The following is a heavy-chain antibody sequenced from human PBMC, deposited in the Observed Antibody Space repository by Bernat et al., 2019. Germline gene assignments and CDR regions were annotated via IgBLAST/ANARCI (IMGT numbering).Heavy chain of an antibody. D-gene: IGHD1-26*01. Sequence: QVHLMESGGGVVQPGRSLRLSCAASGFTFSSYNMHWVRQAPGKGLEWVAIIWYDGSNKFYADSVKGRFTISRDNSKNTLYLQMNNLGAEDTAVYYCARDLVGGSFDYWGQGTLVTVFS. CDR2: IWYDGSNK. CDR1: GFTFSSYN. CDR3: ARDLVGGSFDY. J-gene: IGHJ4*02. V-gene: IGHV3-33*01.